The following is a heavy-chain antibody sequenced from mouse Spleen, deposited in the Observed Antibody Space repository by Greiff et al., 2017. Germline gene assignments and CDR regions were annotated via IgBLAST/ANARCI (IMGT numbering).Heavy chain of an antibody. CDR2: ISSGGSYT. J-gene: IGHJ2*01. CDR1: GFTFSSYA. V-gene: IGHV5-9-3*01. CDR3: ARHEDYFDY. Sequence: EVHLVESGGGLVKPGGSLKLSCAASGFTFSSYAMSWVRQTPEKRLEWVATISSGGSYTYYPDSVKGRFTISRDNAKNTLYLQMSSLRSEDTAMYYCARHEDYFDYWGQGTTLTVSS.